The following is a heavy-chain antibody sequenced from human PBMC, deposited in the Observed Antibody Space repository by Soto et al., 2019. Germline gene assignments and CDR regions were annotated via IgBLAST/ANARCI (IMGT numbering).Heavy chain of an antibody. Sequence: QVQLVESGGGVVQPGRSLRLSCAASGFTFSSYGMHWVRQAPGKGLEWVAVISYDGSNTYYADSVKGRFTISRDNSKNTLYLQMNSLRAEDTAVYYCAKLYCSGGSCLRTDWLRGDHAFDIWGQGTMVTVSS. CDR3: AKLYCSGGSCLRTDWLRGDHAFDI. J-gene: IGHJ3*02. V-gene: IGHV3-30*18. CDR2: ISYDGSNT. CDR1: GFTFSSYG. D-gene: IGHD2-15*01.